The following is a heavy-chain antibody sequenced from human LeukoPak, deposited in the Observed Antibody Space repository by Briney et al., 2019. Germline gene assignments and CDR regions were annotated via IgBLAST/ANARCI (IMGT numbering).Heavy chain of an antibody. CDR2: IKSKTDGGTT. CDR1: GFTFSNAW. V-gene: IGHV3-15*01. Sequence: KTGGSLRLSCAASGFTFSNAWMSWVRQAPGKGLEWVGRIKSKTDGGTTDYAAPVKGRFTISRDDSKNTLYLQMNSLKTEDTAVYYCGVGTYYYGSGSYSPLDYWGQGTLVTVSS. D-gene: IGHD3-10*01. CDR3: GVGTYYYGSGSYSPLDY. J-gene: IGHJ4*02.